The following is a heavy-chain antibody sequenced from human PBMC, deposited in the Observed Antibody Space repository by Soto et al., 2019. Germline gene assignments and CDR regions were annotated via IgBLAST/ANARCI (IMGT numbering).Heavy chain of an antibody. D-gene: IGHD6-13*01. Sequence: PSETLSLTCAVYGGSFSGYYWSWIRQPPGKGLEWIGEINHSGSTNYNPSLKSRVTISVDTSKNQFSLKLSSVTAADTAVYYCARGRGGLAYSSSWKRLYGMDVWGQGTTVTVSS. V-gene: IGHV4-34*01. CDR2: INHSGST. J-gene: IGHJ6*02. CDR1: GGSFSGYY. CDR3: ARGRGGLAYSSSWKRLYGMDV.